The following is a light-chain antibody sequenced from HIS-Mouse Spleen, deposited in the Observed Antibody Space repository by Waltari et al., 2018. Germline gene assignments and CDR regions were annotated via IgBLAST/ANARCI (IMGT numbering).Light chain of an antibody. V-gene: IGLV1-40*01. CDR3: QSYDSSLSGSV. J-gene: IGLJ2*01. CDR2: GNS. CDR1: RSNIRAGYD. Sequence: QSVLTQPPSVSGAPGQRVTISCTGSRSNIRAGYDVHLYQQLPGTPPKLLIYGNSNRPSGVPDRFSGSKSGTSASLAITGLQAEDEADYYCQSYDSSLSGSVFGGGTKLTVL.